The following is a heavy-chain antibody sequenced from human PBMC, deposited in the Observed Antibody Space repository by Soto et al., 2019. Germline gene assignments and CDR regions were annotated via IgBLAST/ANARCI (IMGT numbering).Heavy chain of an antibody. J-gene: IGHJ4*02. CDR2: ISYDGSNK. CDR3: ARDLGELRGCVDY. D-gene: IGHD1-26*01. V-gene: IGHV3-30-3*01. CDR1: GFTFSSYA. Sequence: PGGSLRLSCAAPGFTFSSYAMHWVRQAPGKGLEWVAVISYDGSNKYYADSVKGRFTISRDNSKNTLYLQMNSLRAEDTAVYYCARDLGELRGCVDYWGQGTLVTVSS.